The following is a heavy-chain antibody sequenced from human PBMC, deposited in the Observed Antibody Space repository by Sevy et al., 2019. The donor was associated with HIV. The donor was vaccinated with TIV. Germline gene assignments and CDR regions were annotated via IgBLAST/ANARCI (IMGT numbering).Heavy chain of an antibody. J-gene: IGHJ4*02. Sequence: GGSLRLSCAASGFSFSSYGMHWVRQPLGKGLEWVAFVHFDGNEKWHADSGKGRFTISRDNSKSTIFLQMDSLRIEDTAIYYCVKDRCGDAGCPREYFEHWGQGTLVTVSS. V-gene: IGHV3-30*02. D-gene: IGHD2-21*02. CDR2: VHFDGNEK. CDR3: VKDRCGDAGCPREYFEH. CDR1: GFSFSSYG.